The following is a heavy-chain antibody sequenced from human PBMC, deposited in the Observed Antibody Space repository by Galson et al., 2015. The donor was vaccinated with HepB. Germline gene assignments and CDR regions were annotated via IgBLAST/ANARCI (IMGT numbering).Heavy chain of an antibody. V-gene: IGHV2-70*01. CDR3: ARLQCSGGSTAVNT. J-gene: IGHJ5*02. CDR2: IDWTDDK. Sequence: PALVKPTQNLTLTCDFSGFSLSTTGLCVNWIRQPPGKALEWLTLIDWTDDKYYTTSLKSRLTISKDTSKNQVVLTMTNLDPTDTATNYCARLQCSGGSTAVNTWGQGTLVTVSS. CDR1: GFSLSTTGLC. D-gene: IGHD2-15*01.